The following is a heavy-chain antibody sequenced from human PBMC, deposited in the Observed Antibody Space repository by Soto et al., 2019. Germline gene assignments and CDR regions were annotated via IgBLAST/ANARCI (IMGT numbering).Heavy chain of an antibody. V-gene: IGHV4-61*01. CDR2: IYYTGTT. J-gene: IGHJ5*01. CDR1: GASVSSGSYY. Sequence: QVQLQESGPGLVRPSETLSLTCTVSGASVSSGSYYWTWIRQPPGKGLEWIGYIYYTGTTDYNPSLKKRVTISIDTSKNQISLNLSSVTAADTAVYYCARALSTNEGWLDSWGQGTLVSVSS. D-gene: IGHD2-8*01. CDR3: ARALSTNEGWLDS.